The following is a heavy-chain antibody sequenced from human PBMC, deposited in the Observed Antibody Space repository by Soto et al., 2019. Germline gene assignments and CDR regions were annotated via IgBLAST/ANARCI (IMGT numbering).Heavy chain of an antibody. Sequence: EVQLVESGGGLVQPGGSLRLSCAASGFTFSSYDMHWVRQATGKGLEWVSAIGTAGDTYYPGSVKGRFTISRENAKNSLYLQMNSLRSGDTAVYYCARLMQEQWLAEGVYYYYYMDVWGKGTTVTVSS. V-gene: IGHV3-13*01. D-gene: IGHD6-19*01. CDR3: ARLMQEQWLAEGVYYYYYMDV. CDR2: IGTAGDT. CDR1: GFTFSSYD. J-gene: IGHJ6*03.